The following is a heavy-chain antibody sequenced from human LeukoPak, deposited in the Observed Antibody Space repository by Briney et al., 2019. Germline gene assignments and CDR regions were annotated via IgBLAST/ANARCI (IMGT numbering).Heavy chain of an antibody. CDR1: GFTFSSYG. V-gene: IGHV3-30*02. D-gene: IGHD6-19*01. J-gene: IGHJ4*02. CDR3: AKDMGYNSGWTRIDY. Sequence: PGGSLRLSCAASGFTFSSYGMYWVRQTPGKGLEWVAFIRYDGSNQYYADSVKDRFTISRDNSKNTLSLQMNSLKTEDTAVYYCAKDMGYNSGWTRIDYWGQGTLVTVSS. CDR2: IRYDGSNQ.